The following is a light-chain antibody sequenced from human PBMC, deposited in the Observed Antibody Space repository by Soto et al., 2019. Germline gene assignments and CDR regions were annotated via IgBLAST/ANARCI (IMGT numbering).Light chain of an antibody. V-gene: IGLV2-14*01. Sequence: QSGLTQPASVSESPGQSITISCTGTSSDVGGYNYVSWYQQHPGKAPKFMIYDVSNQPSGVSNRFSGSKSGNTASLTISGLQAEDEADYYCSSYTTSNTRQIVFGTGTKVTVL. CDR2: DVS. CDR1: SSDVGGYNY. CDR3: SSYTTSNTRQIV. J-gene: IGLJ1*01.